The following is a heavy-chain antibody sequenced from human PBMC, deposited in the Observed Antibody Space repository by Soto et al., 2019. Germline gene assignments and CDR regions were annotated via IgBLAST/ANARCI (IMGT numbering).Heavy chain of an antibody. Sequence: SVKVSCKASGGTFSSYTISWVRQAPGQGLEWMGRIIPILGIANYAQKFQGRVTITADKSTSTAYMELSSLRSEDTAVYYCARQGGYCSSTSCGAGYEGYWGQGTLVTVSS. V-gene: IGHV1-69*02. CDR2: IIPILGIA. CDR1: GGTFSSYT. D-gene: IGHD2-2*03. J-gene: IGHJ4*02. CDR3: ARQGGYCSSTSCGAGYEGY.